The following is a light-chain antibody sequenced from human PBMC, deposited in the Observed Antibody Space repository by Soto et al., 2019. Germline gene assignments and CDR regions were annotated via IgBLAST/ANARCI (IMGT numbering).Light chain of an antibody. Sequence: ELVLTQSPGTLSLSPGERATLSCRASQTVNNNYLAWYQQIPGQAPRLLISGASGRATGTPDRFSGSASGTDFTLTISRLEPXDFXVXXXXXYGXSPLTFGGGTKVEIK. J-gene: IGKJ4*01. CDR1: QTVNNNY. CDR3: XXYGXSPLT. V-gene: IGKV3-20*01. CDR2: GAS.